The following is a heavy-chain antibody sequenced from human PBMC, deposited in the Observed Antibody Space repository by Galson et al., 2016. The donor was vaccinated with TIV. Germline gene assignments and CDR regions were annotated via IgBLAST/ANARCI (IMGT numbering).Heavy chain of an antibody. D-gene: IGHD1-7*01. CDR1: GFSLSDNGEG. CDR3: SHRRRVDWNYRTPLAMDV. CDR2: IYWNNDK. Sequence: PALVKPTQTLTVTCTFSGFSLSDNGEGVVWVRQPPGKALEWLALIYWNNDKHYNPSLRTRLTITKETSKNQVVLTMSDVHPVDTGTYYCSHRRRVDWNYRTPLAMDVWGQGTAVTVSS. J-gene: IGHJ6*02. V-gene: IGHV2-5*01.